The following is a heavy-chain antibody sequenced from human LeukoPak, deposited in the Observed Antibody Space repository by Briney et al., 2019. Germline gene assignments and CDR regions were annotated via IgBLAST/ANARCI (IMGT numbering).Heavy chain of an antibody. D-gene: IGHD3-3*01. CDR2: IKQDGSEK. V-gene: IGHV3-7*01. CDR3: ARDGDYDFWSGYFAMRSGYYYMDV. CDR1: GFTFSSYW. Sequence: GGSLRLSCAASGFTFSSYWMSWVRQAPGKGLEWVANIKQDGSEKYYVDSVKGRFTISRDNAKNSLYLQMNSLRAEDTAVYYCARDGDYDFWSGYFAMRSGYYYMDVWGKGTTVTVSS. J-gene: IGHJ6*03.